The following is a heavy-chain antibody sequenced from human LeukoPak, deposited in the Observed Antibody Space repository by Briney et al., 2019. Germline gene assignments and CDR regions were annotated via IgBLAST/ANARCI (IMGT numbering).Heavy chain of an antibody. D-gene: IGHD2-21*02. CDR1: GFTFKRYH. Sequence: GGSLRLSCAASGFTFKRYHMSWVRQAPGKGLDWVSSIDGGGTNTYYADSVKGRFTISRDNSKNTLYLHMNSLRSDDTAVYYCARGAEVVVTATHLFDYWGQGTLVTVSS. J-gene: IGHJ4*02. CDR2: IDGGGTNT. V-gene: IGHV3-23*01. CDR3: ARGAEVVVTATHLFDY.